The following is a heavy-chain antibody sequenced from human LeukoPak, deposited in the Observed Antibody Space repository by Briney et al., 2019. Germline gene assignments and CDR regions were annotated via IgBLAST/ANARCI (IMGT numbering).Heavy chain of an antibody. CDR1: GGSISSNY. D-gene: IGHD6-13*01. CDR2: IYTSGST. J-gene: IGHJ4*02. CDR3: ARDGRGYASSWYFDL. Sequence: NPSETPSLTCTVSGGSISSNYWSWIRQPAGKGLEWIGRIYTSGSTNYSPSLKSRVTLSVDTSRNQFSLRLSSVTAADTAVYYCARDGRGYASSWYFDLWGQGTLVTVSS. V-gene: IGHV4-4*07.